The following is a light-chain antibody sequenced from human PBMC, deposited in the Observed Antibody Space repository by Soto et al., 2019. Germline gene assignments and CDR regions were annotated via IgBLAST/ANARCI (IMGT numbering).Light chain of an antibody. V-gene: IGKV1-39*01. CDR3: QQTYITPLT. J-gene: IGKJ3*01. CDR2: TAS. CDR1: ESISTY. Sequence: DIQMTQSPSSLPASVGDRVTITCRASESISTYLNRYQQKPGKAPKLLIYTASNLQSGLPSRFSGSGSGADFTLTISSLQPEDFATYYCQQTYITPLTFGPGTRVDVK.